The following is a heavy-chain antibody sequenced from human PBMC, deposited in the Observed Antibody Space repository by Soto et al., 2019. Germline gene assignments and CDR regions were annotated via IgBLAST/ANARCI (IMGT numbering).Heavy chain of an antibody. CDR2: IWYDGSNK. CDR3: ARDRTIAVAGIDAFDI. Sequence: GGSLRLSCAASGFTFSSYGMHWVSQAPGKGLEWVAVIWYDGSNKYYADSVKGRFTISRDNSKNTLYLQMNSLRAEDTAVYYCARDRTIAVAGIDAFDIWGQGTMVTVSS. J-gene: IGHJ3*02. CDR1: GFTFSSYG. V-gene: IGHV3-33*01. D-gene: IGHD6-19*01.